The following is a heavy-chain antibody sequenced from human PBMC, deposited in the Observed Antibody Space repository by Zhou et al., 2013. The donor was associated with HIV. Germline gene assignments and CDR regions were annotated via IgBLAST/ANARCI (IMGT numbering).Heavy chain of an antibody. V-gene: IGHV1-18*01. CDR2: ISAYHGDT. CDR3: ARDGGASWNLVRYFDF. D-gene: IGHD1-1*01. J-gene: IGHJ4*02. CDR1: GYPFSTSG. Sequence: QGQLVQSGAEVKKPGASVKVSCKASGYPFSTSGVTWVRQAPGQGLEWMGWISAYHGDTNYQQKFQGRVTMTTDASTSTAYLELRSLRSDDTAVYYCARDGGASWNLVRYFDFWGQGTLVTVSS.